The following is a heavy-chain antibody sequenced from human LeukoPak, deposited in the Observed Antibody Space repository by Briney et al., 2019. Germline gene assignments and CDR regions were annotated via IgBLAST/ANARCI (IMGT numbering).Heavy chain of an antibody. V-gene: IGHV3-7*01. CDR3: ARLFGGVTTFDY. D-gene: IGHD2-8*02. Sequence: QTGGSLRLSCAASGFTFGNFWMSWVRQAPGRGLQWVASMKGDGSHIYYVDSVKGRFTISRDNARNSLYLQMSSLRAEDTAVYYCARLFGGVTTFDYWGQGALVTVSS. J-gene: IGHJ4*02. CDR2: MKGDGSHI. CDR1: GFTFGNFW.